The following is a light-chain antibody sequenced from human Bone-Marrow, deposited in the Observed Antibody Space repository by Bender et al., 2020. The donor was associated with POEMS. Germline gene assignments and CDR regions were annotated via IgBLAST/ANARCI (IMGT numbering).Light chain of an antibody. CDR1: SSDVGVYNY. CDR3: NAYTSSSSWV. J-gene: IGLJ3*02. CDR2: DVS. Sequence: QSALTQPASVSGSPGQSITISCTGTSSDVGVYNYVSWYHHHPGTAPKIIIYDVSKRPSGVSSRFSGSKSGNTASLTISGLQAADEADYYCNAYTSSSSWVFGGGTKLTVL. V-gene: IGLV2-14*03.